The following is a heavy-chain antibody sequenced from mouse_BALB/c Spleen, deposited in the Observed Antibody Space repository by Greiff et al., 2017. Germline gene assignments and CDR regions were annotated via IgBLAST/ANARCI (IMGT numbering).Heavy chain of an antibody. Sequence: EVQRVESGGGLVKPGGSLKLSCAASGFTFSSYAMSWVRQTPEKRLEWVASISSGGSTYYPDSVKGRFTISRDNARNILYLQMSSLRSEDTAMYYCARGDYYGPYYFDYWGQGTTLTVSS. CDR1: GFTFSSYA. V-gene: IGHV5-6-5*01. CDR2: ISSGGST. CDR3: ARGDYYGPYYFDY. D-gene: IGHD1-2*01. J-gene: IGHJ2*01.